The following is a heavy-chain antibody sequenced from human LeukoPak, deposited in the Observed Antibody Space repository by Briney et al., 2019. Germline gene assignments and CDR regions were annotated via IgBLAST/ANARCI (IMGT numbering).Heavy chain of an antibody. CDR1: GFTISNYA. J-gene: IGHJ4*02. CDR2: ISGSGGNT. Sequence: GGSPRLSCAASGFTISNYAMSWVRQAPGKGLEWISMISGSGGNTYYADSVKGRFTISGDISKNTLYLQMNSLRAEDTAVYYCARLITSETTTYYSVFQYWGQGALVTVSS. CDR3: ARLITSETTTYYSVFQY. V-gene: IGHV3-23*01. D-gene: IGHD3-10*02.